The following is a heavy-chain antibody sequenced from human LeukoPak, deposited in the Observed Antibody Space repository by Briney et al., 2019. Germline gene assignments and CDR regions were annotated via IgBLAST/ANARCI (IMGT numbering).Heavy chain of an antibody. Sequence: GGSLRLSCAASGFTFSSYAMSWVRQAPGKGLEWVSAISGSGGSTYYADSVKGRFTISRDNSKNTLYLQMNSLRAEDTALYHCARDSYDSSGLRPTYAFDIWGQGTMVTVSS. D-gene: IGHD3-22*01. V-gene: IGHV3-23*01. CDR3: ARDSYDSSGLRPTYAFDI. CDR1: GFTFSSYA. J-gene: IGHJ3*02. CDR2: ISGSGGST.